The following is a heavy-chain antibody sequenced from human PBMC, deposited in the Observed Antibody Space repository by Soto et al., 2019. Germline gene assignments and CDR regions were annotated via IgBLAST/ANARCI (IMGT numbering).Heavy chain of an antibody. J-gene: IGHJ6*02. CDR3: ARDRGYDAHDYYYNAMDV. D-gene: IGHD2-15*01. CDR1: GFTFSTYT. CDR2: IRGFSPYT. Sequence: GSLRLSGISSGFTFSTYTMNWVLHAPVRVLEWVSGIRGFSPYTFYAESVKGRFTISRDNAKNSLYLQMNSLRAEDTAVYYCARDRGYDAHDYYYNAMDVWGQGTTVTVSS. V-gene: IGHV3-21*01.